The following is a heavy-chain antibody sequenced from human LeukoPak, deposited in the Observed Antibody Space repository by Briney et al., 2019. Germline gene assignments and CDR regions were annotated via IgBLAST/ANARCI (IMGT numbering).Heavy chain of an antibody. Sequence: GGSLRLSCAASGFTFSSYGMHWVRQAPGKGLEWVAFIRYDGSNKYYADSVKGRFTISRDNSKNTLYLQKNSLRAEDTAVYYCAKDMDVRGYGSGSYFDYWGQGTLVTVSS. CDR2: IRYDGSNK. V-gene: IGHV3-30*02. D-gene: IGHD3-10*01. J-gene: IGHJ4*02. CDR3: AKDMDVRGYGSGSYFDY. CDR1: GFTFSSYG.